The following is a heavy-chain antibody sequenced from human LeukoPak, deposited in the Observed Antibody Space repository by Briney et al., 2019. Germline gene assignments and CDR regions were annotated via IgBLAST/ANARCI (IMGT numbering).Heavy chain of an antibody. CDR1: GFTFSDYY. CDR2: ITSSGSTI. V-gene: IGHV3-11*04. CDR3: ARDWSEGGLFDS. Sequence: SGGSLRLSCAASGFTFSDYYMSWIRQAPGKGLEWVSYITSSGSTIYYADSVKGRFTISRDNAKNSLYLQMNSLRAEDTAVYYCARDWSEGGLFDSWGQGTLVTVSS. J-gene: IGHJ4*02. D-gene: IGHD1-26*01.